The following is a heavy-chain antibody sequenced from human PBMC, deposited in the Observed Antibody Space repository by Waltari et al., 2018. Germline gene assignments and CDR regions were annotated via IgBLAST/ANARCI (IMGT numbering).Heavy chain of an antibody. D-gene: IGHD6-13*01. Sequence: QVQLVQSGAEVKKPGSSVKVSCKASGGTFSSYAISWVRQAPGQGLEWMGGIIPIFGTANYAQKFQGRVTMTADESTSTAYMELSRLRSEDTAVYYCAREGGRIAAAGTFDYWGQGTLVTVSS. J-gene: IGHJ4*02. CDR3: AREGGRIAAAGTFDY. V-gene: IGHV1-69*01. CDR1: GGTFSSYA. CDR2: IIPIFGTA.